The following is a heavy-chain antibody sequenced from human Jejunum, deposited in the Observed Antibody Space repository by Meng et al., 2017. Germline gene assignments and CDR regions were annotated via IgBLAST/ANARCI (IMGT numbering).Heavy chain of an antibody. Sequence: QAQLQESGPGLVKPSQTLSLTCTVSGGSISGGDYYWSWIRQPPGKGLEWIGYIHYIGSAFFHPSFKSRAAISVDTSNNQFSLKLNSVTAGDTAVYYCARERWEYYESSGFDSWGQGTLVTVSS. CDR3: ARERWEYYESSGFDS. D-gene: IGHD3-22*01. CDR1: GGSISGGDYY. CDR2: IHYIGSA. V-gene: IGHV4-30-4*01. J-gene: IGHJ4*02.